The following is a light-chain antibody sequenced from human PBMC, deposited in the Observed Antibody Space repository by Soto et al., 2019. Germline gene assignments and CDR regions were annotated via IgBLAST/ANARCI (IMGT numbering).Light chain of an antibody. Sequence: SYELTQPPSVSVAPGKTARITCGGNNIGSKSVHWYQQKPGQAPVLAIYYDSNRRSGIPERFSGSNSGNTATLTISRVEAGDEADDYCQVWDSSSDHYVFGTGTKLTVL. CDR3: QVWDSSSDHYV. CDR2: YDS. CDR1: NIGSKS. J-gene: IGLJ1*01. V-gene: IGLV3-21*04.